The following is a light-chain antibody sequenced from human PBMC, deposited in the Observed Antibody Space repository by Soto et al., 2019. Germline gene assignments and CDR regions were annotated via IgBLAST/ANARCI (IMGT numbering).Light chain of an antibody. CDR3: QQLDTSLPFT. Sequence: EIVLTQSPGTLSLSPGDRATLSCRASESVSSRYLAWYQKKPGQAPRLLLYGASTRATGIQDRFSGSGSGTNFTLTTSRLEPQDFAVYYCQQLDTSLPFTFGPGTTLDVK. CDR2: GAS. J-gene: IGKJ3*01. CDR1: ESVSSRY. V-gene: IGKV3-20*01.